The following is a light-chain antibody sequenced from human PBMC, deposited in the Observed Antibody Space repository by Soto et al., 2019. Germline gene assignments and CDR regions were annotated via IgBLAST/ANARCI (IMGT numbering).Light chain of an antibody. V-gene: IGKV1-39*01. J-gene: IGKJ5*01. CDR3: QQSYSTLSIT. CDR1: ESISRH. CDR2: AAS. Sequence: DIQMTQSPSSLSASVGDRVTITCRASESISRHLNWYQQKPGKAPKLLIYAASILQNGVPSRFSGGGSGTDFNLTISTLQPEDFATYYCQQSYSTLSITFGQGTRLEIK.